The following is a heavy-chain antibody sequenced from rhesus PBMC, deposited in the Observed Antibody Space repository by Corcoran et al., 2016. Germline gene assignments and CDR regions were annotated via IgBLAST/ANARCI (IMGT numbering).Heavy chain of an antibody. Sequence: EGQLVQSGAEVKRPGESLKISCKTSGYSFTSYWISWVSHMPGKGMERRGESEPRHSDTRYSPSFQGQVTISADKSIITSYLQWSSLKASDSATYYCAKGQLRSPFDYWGQGVLVTVSS. V-gene: IGHV5-2*01. CDR1: GYSFTSYW. CDR2: SEPRHSDT. J-gene: IGHJ4*01. D-gene: IGHD1-26*01. CDR3: AKGQLRSPFDY.